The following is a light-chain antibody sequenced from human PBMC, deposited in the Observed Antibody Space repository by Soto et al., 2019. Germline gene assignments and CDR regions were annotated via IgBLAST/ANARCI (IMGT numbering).Light chain of an antibody. CDR1: QSFNSIY. V-gene: IGKV3D-20*02. CDR2: GAS. Sequence: EIVLTQSPGTLSLSPGERATLSCRASQSFNSIYLAWYQQKPGQSPRLLIDGASSRASGIPDRFSGSGSGTDFTLTISSLEPEDFAVYYCQQRSNWPPLTFGGGTKVDIK. CDR3: QQRSNWPPLT. J-gene: IGKJ4*01.